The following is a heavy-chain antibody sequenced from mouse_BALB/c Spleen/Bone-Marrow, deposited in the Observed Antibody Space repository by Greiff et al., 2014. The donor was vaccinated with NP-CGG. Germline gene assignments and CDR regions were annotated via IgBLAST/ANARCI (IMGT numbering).Heavy chain of an antibody. D-gene: IGHD2-3*01. CDR2: IAPGTGTT. Sequence: DLVKPGASVKLSCKASGCTFTNFWINWIKQRPGQGLEWIGRIAPGTGTTYYNEMFKGKATLTVDTSSSTAYIQLSSLSSEDSAVYCCARYDYAMDYWGQGTSVTVSS. V-gene: IGHV1S41*01. CDR3: ARYDYAMDY. J-gene: IGHJ4*01. CDR1: GCTFTNFW.